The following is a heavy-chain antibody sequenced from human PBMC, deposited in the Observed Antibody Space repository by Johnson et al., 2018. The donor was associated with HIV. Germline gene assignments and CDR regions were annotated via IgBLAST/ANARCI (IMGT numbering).Heavy chain of an antibody. CDR3: ARERDTDMAGDAVDI. CDR1: GFTVSSNY. V-gene: IGHV3-66*02. D-gene: IGHD5-18*01. CDR2: IYSGGST. Sequence: EVQPVESGGGLVQPGGSLRLSCAASGFTVSSNYMSWVRQAPGKGLERVSVIYSGGSTYYTVYVKGLFTISRDNSKNTLYLQLSSLRAEGTAVYYCARERDTDMAGDAVDIWGQGTMVTVSS. J-gene: IGHJ3*02.